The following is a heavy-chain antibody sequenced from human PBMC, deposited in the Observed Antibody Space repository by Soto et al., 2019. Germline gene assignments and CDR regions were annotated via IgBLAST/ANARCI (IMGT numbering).Heavy chain of an antibody. CDR1: GYTFTSYD. CDR2: MNPNCGNT. D-gene: IGHD6-6*01. Sequence: ASVKVSCKASGYTFTSYDIIWVRQATGQGLEWMGGMNPNCGNTSYAQKFQGRVTITKDASTSTAYMELSSLRSEDTAVYYCERGSSSSYYYYGMDVWGQGTTVTVSS. V-gene: IGHV1-8*01. J-gene: IGHJ6*02. CDR3: ERGSSSSYYYYGMDV.